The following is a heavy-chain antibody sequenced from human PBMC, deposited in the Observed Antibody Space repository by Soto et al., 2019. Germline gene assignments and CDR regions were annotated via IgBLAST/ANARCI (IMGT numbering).Heavy chain of an antibody. Sequence: WVSLRLSCAASGFTFSSYWMSWVRQAPGKGLEWVANIKQDGSEKYYVDSVKGRFTISRDNAKNSLYLQMNSLRAEDTAVYYCARDQTRGGYYNYYYYGMDVRGKGTTVTVSS. D-gene: IGHD3-22*01. CDR3: ARDQTRGGYYNYYYYGMDV. V-gene: IGHV3-7*03. CDR1: GFTFSSYW. CDR2: IKQDGSEK. J-gene: IGHJ6*04.